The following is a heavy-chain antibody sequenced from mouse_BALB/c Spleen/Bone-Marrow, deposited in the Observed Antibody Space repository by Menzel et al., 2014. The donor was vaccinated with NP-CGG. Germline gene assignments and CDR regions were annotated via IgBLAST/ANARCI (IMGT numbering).Heavy chain of an antibody. Sequence: EVKVVESGGGLVKLGGSLNLSCAASGFTFSSYYMSWVRQTPEKRLELVAAINSNGDNTYYPDTVKGRFTISRDNAKNTLYLQMSSLESEDTALYYCAGSYYGSTFDYWGQGTTLTVSS. CDR3: AGSYYGSTFDY. J-gene: IGHJ2*01. V-gene: IGHV5-6-2*01. D-gene: IGHD1-1*01. CDR2: INSNGDNT. CDR1: GFTFSSYY.